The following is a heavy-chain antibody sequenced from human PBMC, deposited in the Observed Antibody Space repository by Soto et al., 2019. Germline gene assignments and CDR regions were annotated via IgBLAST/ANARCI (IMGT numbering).Heavy chain of an antibody. CDR2: IYPGDSDT. CDR3: ARYRALRYFDY. J-gene: IGHJ4*02. V-gene: IGHV5-51*01. Sequence: GESLKISCKGSGYSFTSYWIGWVRQMSGKGLEWMGIIYPGDSDTRYSPSFQGQVTIPADKSISTAYLQWSSLKASDTAMYYCARYRALRYFDYWGQGTLVTVSS. CDR1: GYSFTSYW.